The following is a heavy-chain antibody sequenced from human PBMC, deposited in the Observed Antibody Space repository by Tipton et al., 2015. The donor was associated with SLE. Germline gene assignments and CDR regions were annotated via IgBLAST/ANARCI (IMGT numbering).Heavy chain of an antibody. CDR1: GYTFTSYG. J-gene: IGHJ3*02. CDR3: ARECRCDSGGPGGFDI. D-gene: IGHD1-26*01. Sequence: QSGAEVKKPGASVKVSCKASGYTFTSYGISWVRQAPGQGLEWMGWISAYNGNTNYAQKLQGRVTMTTDTSTSTAYMELRSLRSDDTAGYYGARECRCDSGGPGGFDIWGQGTLVTVSS. V-gene: IGHV1-18*01. CDR2: ISAYNGNT.